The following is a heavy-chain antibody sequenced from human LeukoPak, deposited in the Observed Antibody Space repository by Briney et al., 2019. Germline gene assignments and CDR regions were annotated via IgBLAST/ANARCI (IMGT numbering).Heavy chain of an antibody. J-gene: IGHJ6*03. CDR2: ISSSSSTI. Sequence: GRSLRLSCAASGFTFSSYSMNWVRQAPGKGLEWVSYISSSSSTIYYADSVKGRFTISRDNAKNSLYLQMNSLRAEDTAVYYCARRGAGYYGSGSLWYMDVWGKGTTVTVSS. CDR3: ARRGAGYYGSGSLWYMDV. D-gene: IGHD3-10*01. V-gene: IGHV3-48*01. CDR1: GFTFSSYS.